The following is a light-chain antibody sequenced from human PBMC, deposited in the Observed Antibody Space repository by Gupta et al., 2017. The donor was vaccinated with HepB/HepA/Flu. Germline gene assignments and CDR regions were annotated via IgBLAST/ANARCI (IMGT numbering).Light chain of an antibody. CDR1: SSDVGNYNS. V-gene: IGLV2-14*01. J-gene: IGLJ2*01. CDR2: DVT. Sequence: QSALTQPASVSGSPGQSITICCTGTSSDVGNYNSVSWYQQLPGKAPKPIIYDVTNRPSGVSNRFSGSKSGNTASLTISVLQAEDEADYYCSSYTTSNTVIFGGGTKLTVL. CDR3: SSYTTSNTVI.